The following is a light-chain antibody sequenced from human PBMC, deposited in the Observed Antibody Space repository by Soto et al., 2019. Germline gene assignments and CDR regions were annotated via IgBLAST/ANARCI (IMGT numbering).Light chain of an antibody. J-gene: IGKJ1*01. CDR1: QSVRSNF. Sequence: EIVLTQSPGTLSLSPGERATLSCRASQSVRSNFLAWYQQKPGQAPRLLIYGASSRATGIPDRFSGSGSGTDFTLTISRLEPEDFAVYYCQQYGSSPWTFGQGTRWIS. CDR2: GAS. V-gene: IGKV3-20*01. CDR3: QQYGSSPWT.